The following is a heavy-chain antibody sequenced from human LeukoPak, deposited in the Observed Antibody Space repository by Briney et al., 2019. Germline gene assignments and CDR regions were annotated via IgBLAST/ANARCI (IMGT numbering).Heavy chain of an antibody. CDR2: IYHGGST. D-gene: IGHD6-13*01. Sequence: SETLSLTCSVSGYSISSGYYWGWIRQPPGKGLEWIGNIYHGGSTYYNSSLKSRVTMSVDTSKNQFSLQLSSVTAADTAVYYCARYSSSGKGDYWAREPWSPSPQ. V-gene: IGHV4-38-2*01. J-gene: IGHJ4*02. CDR1: GYSISSGYY. CDR3: ARYSSSGKGDY.